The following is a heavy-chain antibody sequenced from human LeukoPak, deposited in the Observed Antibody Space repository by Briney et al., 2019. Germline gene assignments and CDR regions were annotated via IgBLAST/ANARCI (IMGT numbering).Heavy chain of an antibody. CDR2: IYTSGST. Sequence: SETLSLTCTVSGGSISSYYWSWIRQPAGKGLEWIGRIYTSGSTNYNPSLKSRVTISADASKNQVSLRLNSVTAADTAVYYCASLLGNWFDPWGQGTLVTVSS. CDR1: GGSISSYY. D-gene: IGHD2/OR15-2a*01. J-gene: IGHJ5*02. V-gene: IGHV4-4*07. CDR3: ASLLGNWFDP.